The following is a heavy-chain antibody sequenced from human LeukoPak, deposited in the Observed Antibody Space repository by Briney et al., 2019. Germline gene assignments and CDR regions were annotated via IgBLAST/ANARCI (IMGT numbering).Heavy chain of an antibody. CDR2: ISSSSSTI. D-gene: IGHD6-13*01. CDR1: GFTFSSYS. Sequence: GGSLRLSCAASGFTFSSYSMIWVRQAPGKGLEWVSYISSSSSTIHYADSVKGRFTISRDNAKNSLYLQMNSLRAEDTAVYYCARDRSGYSSSLAFDYWGQGTLVTVSS. J-gene: IGHJ4*02. CDR3: ARDRSGYSSSLAFDY. V-gene: IGHV3-48*04.